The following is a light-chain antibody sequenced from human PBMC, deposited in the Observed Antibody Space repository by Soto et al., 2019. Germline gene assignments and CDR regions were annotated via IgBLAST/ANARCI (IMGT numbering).Light chain of an antibody. Sequence: EIVLTQSPATLSLSPGERATLSCRASQSVSSYLAWYQHKPGQAPRLLIYDASNRATGIPARFSGSGSGTDFTLTISSLEPEDFAVYYCQQRSKWPPGTFGQGTKLEIK. CDR2: DAS. J-gene: IGKJ2*01. CDR1: QSVSSY. CDR3: QQRSKWPPGT. V-gene: IGKV3-11*01.